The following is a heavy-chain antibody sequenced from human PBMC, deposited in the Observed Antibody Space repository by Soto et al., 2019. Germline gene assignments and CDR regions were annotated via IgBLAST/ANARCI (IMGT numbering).Heavy chain of an antibody. D-gene: IGHD3-10*01. CDR3: ARYIHGSGSLT. Sequence: GASVKVFCKASGYTFTSYYMHWVRQAPGQGLEWMAMINPSGGRTKYAQIFQGRVTLTRDTSTGTVDMELSSLTSEGTAVYYCARYIHGSGSLTWGQGTLVTVSS. CDR2: INPSGGRT. V-gene: IGHV1-46*01. J-gene: IGHJ5*02. CDR1: GYTFTSYY.